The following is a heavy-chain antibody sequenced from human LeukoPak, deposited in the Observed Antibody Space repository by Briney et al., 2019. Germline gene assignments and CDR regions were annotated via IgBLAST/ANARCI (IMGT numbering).Heavy chain of an antibody. D-gene: IGHD1-26*01. V-gene: IGHV3-30*18. CDR3: AKAYSGSYWVYFDY. CDR1: GFTFSSYG. CDR2: ISYDGSNK. Sequence: QPGGSLRLSCAASGFTFSSYGMRWVRQAPGKGLEWVAVISYDGSNKYYADSVKGRFTIPRDNSKNTLYLQMNSLRAEDTAVYYCAKAYSGSYWVYFDYWGQGTLVTVSS. J-gene: IGHJ4*02.